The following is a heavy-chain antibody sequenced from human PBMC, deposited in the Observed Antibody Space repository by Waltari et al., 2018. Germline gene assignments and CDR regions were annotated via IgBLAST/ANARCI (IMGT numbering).Heavy chain of an antibody. CDR2: ISHSGTP. D-gene: IGHD2-2*01. CDR1: GGSFSAYY. J-gene: IGHJ5*02. CDR3: ARYGPDIVVIPTGIYWFDP. V-gene: IGHV4-34*01. Sequence: QVQLQQWGAGLLKPSATLSLTCAVYGGSFSAYYCSWLLKSPGKGLEWIGEISHSGTPNDNPSLKSRVTISLDTSKNQFSLRLTSVTAADTAVYYCARYGPDIVVIPTGIYWFDPWGQGTLVTVSS.